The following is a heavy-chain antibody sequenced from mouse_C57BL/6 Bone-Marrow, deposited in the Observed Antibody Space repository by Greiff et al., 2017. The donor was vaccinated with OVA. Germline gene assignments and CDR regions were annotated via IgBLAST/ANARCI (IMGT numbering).Heavy chain of an antibody. CDR3: AREGLYYDNFYAMDY. CDR2: IYPGSGNT. J-gene: IGHJ4*01. CDR1: GYSFTSYY. Sequence: VQLQQSGPELVKPGASVKISCKASGYSFTSYYIHWVKQRPGQGLEWIGWIYPGSGNTKYNEKFKGKATLTADTSSSTAYMQLSSLTSEDSAVYYCAREGLYYDNFYAMDYWGQGTSVTVSS. D-gene: IGHD2-1*01. V-gene: IGHV1-66*01.